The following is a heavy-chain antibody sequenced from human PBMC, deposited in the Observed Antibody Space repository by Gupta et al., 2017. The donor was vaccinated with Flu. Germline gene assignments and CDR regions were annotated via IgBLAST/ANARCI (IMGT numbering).Heavy chain of an antibody. V-gene: IGHV3-30*04. J-gene: IGHJ3*01. Sequence: QVHLMESGGGVVQTGKSLRLSCAASGFNLSAYVMHWVRQAPGKGLEWVSFSSYDGSNTQYAEAVKGRFTISRDNSKNTLYLQMDSLRRDDTSLYYCVREGADCTSTACSILSAFDVWGEGTMVTVSS. CDR1: GFNLSAYV. D-gene: IGHD2-21*01. CDR3: VREGADCTSTACSILSAFDV. CDR2: SSYDGSNT.